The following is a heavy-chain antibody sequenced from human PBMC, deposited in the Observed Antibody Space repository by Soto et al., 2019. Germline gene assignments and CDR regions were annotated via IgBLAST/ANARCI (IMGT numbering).Heavy chain of an antibody. Sequence: SETLSLTCSVSGGSIXSGGYYWSWIRQHPGKGLEWIGYIYYSGSTYYNPSLKSRVTISVDTSKNQFSLKLSSVTAADTAVYYCARAAHYSSPFRWFDPWGQGTLLTVSS. CDR3: ARAAHYSSPFRWFDP. D-gene: IGHD6-13*01. CDR2: IYYSGST. V-gene: IGHV4-31*03. CDR1: GGSIXSGGYY. J-gene: IGHJ5*02.